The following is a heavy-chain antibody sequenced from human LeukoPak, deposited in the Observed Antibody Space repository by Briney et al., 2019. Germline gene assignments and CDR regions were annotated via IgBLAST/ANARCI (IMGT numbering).Heavy chain of an antibody. Sequence: GGSLRLSCAASGFTFSSYGMHWVRQAPGKGLEGVAVIWYDGSNKYYADSVKGRFTISRDNSKNTLYLQMNSLRAEDMAVYYCARDGDYYDSSGYPHYWGQGTLVTVSS. CDR2: IWYDGSNK. V-gene: IGHV3-33*01. CDR3: ARDGDYYDSSGYPHY. CDR1: GFTFSSYG. J-gene: IGHJ4*02. D-gene: IGHD3-22*01.